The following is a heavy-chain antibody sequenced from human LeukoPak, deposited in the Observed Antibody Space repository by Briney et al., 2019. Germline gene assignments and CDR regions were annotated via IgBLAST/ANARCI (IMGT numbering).Heavy chain of an antibody. V-gene: IGHV3-30*02. J-gene: IGHJ4*02. CDR2: VRKDATEK. D-gene: IGHD1-1*01. CDR1: GFTFSSYS. Sequence: GGSLRLSCAASGFTFSSYSMNWVRQAPGKGLEWVAFVRKDATEKKYADSVEGRFTISRDDSENTVYLKMNNLRVDDTAVYYCAKRSGPNSGPFDSWGQGTPVIASS. CDR3: AKRSGPNSGPFDS.